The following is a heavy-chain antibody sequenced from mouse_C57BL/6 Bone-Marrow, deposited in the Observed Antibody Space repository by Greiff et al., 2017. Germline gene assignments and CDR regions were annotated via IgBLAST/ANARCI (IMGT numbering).Heavy chain of an antibody. CDR1: GFTFSSYG. Sequence: EVQGVESGGDLVKPGGSLKLSCAASGFTFSSYGMSWVRQTPDKRLEWVATISSGGSYTYYPDSVKGRFTISRDNAKNTLYLQMSSLKSEDTAMYYCARHRDYYYAVDYWGQGTSVTVSS. CDR3: ARHRDYYYAVDY. J-gene: IGHJ4*01. CDR2: ISSGGSYT. V-gene: IGHV5-6*01.